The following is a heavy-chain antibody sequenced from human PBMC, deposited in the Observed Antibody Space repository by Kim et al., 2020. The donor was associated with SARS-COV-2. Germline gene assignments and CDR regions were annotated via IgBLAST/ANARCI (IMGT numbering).Heavy chain of an antibody. CDR2: ISGSGDLT. V-gene: IGHV3-23*01. CDR1: GLIVSPYC. D-gene: IGHD6-13*01. J-gene: IGHJ6*02. CDR3: AKDYITKLVVMINLGMDV. Sequence: GGSLRLSCTATGLIVSPYCMTWVRQAPGKGLEWVATISGSGDLTYYADSVKGRFTISRDNSKNTLYLQMNSLRAEDTAVYYCAKDYITKLVVMINLGMDVWGQGTTVTVSS.